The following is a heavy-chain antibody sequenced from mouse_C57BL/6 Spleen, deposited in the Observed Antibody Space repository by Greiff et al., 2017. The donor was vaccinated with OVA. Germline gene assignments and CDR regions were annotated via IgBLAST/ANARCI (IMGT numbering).Heavy chain of an antibody. CDR2: IHPNSGST. D-gene: IGHD2-3*01. J-gene: IGHJ4*01. CDR1: GYTFTSYW. CDR3: ARRGYEQDAMDY. Sequence: VQLQQPGAELVKPGASVKLSCKASGYTFTSYWMHWVKQRPGQGLEWIGMIHPNSGSTNYNEKFKSKATLTVDNSSSTAYMQLSSLTSEDSAVYYCARRGYEQDAMDYWGQGTSVTVSS. V-gene: IGHV1-64*01.